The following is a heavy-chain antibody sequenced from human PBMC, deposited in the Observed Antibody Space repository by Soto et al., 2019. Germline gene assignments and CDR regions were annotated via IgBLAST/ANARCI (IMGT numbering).Heavy chain of an antibody. J-gene: IGHJ5*02. D-gene: IGHD3-22*01. CDR1: GFTFSSYS. CDR2: ISSSSSTI. Sequence: EVQLVESGGGLVQPGGSLRLSCAASGFTFSSYSMNWVRQAPGKGLEWVSYISSSSSTIYYADSVKGRFTISRDNAKNLLYLQLNCVREEETAVYYCAKVEGWVLTNWFEHWGQGSLVNVFS. CDR3: AKVEGWVLTNWFEH. V-gene: IGHV3-48*02.